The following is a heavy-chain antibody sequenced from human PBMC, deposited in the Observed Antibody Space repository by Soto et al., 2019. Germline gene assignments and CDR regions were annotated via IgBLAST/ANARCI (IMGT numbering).Heavy chain of an antibody. D-gene: IGHD5-18*01. J-gene: IGHJ4*02. CDR1: GGFISNDY. CDR3: ARHRYSYGVYYFDY. CDR2: IYYSGST. Sequence: SETLSLTCIVSGGFISNDYWSWIRQPPGKGLEWIGYIYYSGSTNYNPSLTSRVTISVDTSKNQFSLKLSSVTAADTAVYYCARHRYSYGVYYFDYWGQGTLVTVS. V-gene: IGHV4-59*08.